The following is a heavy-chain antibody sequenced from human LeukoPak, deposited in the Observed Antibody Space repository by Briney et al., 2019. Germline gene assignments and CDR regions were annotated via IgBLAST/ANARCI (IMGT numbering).Heavy chain of an antibody. CDR3: AKVYGSGSYNSFDY. CDR1: GFTVSSNY. CDR2: IYSGGNT. V-gene: IGHV3-66*01. Sequence: GGSLRLSCAASGFTVSSNYMSWVRQAPGKGLEWVSVIYSGGNTYYADSVKGRFTIFRDNSKNTLYLQMNSLRAEDTAVYYCAKVYGSGSYNSFDYWGQGTLVTVSS. J-gene: IGHJ4*02. D-gene: IGHD3-10*01.